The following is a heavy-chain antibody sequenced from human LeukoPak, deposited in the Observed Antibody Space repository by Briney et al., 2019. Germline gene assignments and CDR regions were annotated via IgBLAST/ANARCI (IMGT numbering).Heavy chain of an antibody. V-gene: IGHV3-74*01. CDR1: GFTFSSYW. J-gene: IGHJ5*02. CDR3: ARDLDIVVVPASWFYP. CDR2: INSDGSST. Sequence: GGSLRLSCAASGFTFSSYWMYWVRQAPGKGLVWVSRINSDGSSTNYADSVKGRFTISRDDAKNSLSLQMNSLRAEDTAVYYCARDLDIVVVPASWFYPWGQGTLVTVSS. D-gene: IGHD2-2*03.